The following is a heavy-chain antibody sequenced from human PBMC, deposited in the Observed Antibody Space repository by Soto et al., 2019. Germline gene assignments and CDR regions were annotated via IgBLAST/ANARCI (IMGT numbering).Heavy chain of an antibody. CDR1: GYNFTSHW. J-gene: IGHJ4*02. Sequence: PGESLKISCKASGYNFTSHWMGWVRQIPGKGLEWMGIIYPGDSDIRYSASFQGQFTISADKSITTPYLQWSGLKASDTAIYYCVRQTTWIQLWRVFDYWGQGILVTVSS. V-gene: IGHV5-51*01. D-gene: IGHD5-18*01. CDR3: VRQTTWIQLWRVFDY. CDR2: IYPGDSDI.